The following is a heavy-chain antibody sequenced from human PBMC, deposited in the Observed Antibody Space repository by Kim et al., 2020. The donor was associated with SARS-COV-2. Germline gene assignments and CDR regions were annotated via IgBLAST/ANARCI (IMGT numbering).Heavy chain of an antibody. CDR3: ARVSGSGSYYFYYYGMDV. D-gene: IGHD3-10*01. CDR1: GGSISSVGYY. J-gene: IGHJ6*02. Sequence: SESLSLTCTVSGGSISSVGYYWSWIRQHPGKGLAWIGYIYYSGSTYYNPSLKSRVTISVDTSKNQLSLKLSSVTAADTAVYYCARVSGSGSYYFYYYGMDVWGQGTTVTVSS. CDR2: IYYSGST. V-gene: IGHV4-31*03.